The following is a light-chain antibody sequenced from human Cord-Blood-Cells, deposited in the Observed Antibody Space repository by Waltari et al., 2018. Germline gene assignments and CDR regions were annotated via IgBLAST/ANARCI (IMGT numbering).Light chain of an antibody. CDR1: SSDVGSYNL. CDR3: CSYAGSSTFV. CDR2: EGS. Sequence: QSALTPPASVSVSPGQSITLSCTGTSSDVGSYNLFSWYQQHPGKAPTRMIYEGSKRPSGVSNRFSGSKSGNTASLTISGLQAEDEADYYCCSYAGSSTFVVGTGTKVTVL. V-gene: IGLV2-23*03. J-gene: IGLJ1*01.